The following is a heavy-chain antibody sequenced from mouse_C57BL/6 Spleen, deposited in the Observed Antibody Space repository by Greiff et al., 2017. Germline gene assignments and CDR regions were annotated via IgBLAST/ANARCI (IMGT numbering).Heavy chain of an antibody. CDR1: GYTFTSYT. Sequence: QVQLQQSGAELVRPGASVKMSCKASGYTFTSYTMHWVKQRPGPGLEWIGYIDPSSGYTTYNQKFKDKATLTVDKSSSTAYMQLSSLTSEDSAVYYCAIALSSYSMDYWGQGTSVTVSS. CDR2: IDPSSGYT. J-gene: IGHJ4*01. CDR3: AIALSSYSMDY. V-gene: IGHV1-4*01.